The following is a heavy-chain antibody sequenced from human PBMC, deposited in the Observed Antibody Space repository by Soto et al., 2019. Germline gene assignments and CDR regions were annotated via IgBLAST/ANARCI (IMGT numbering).Heavy chain of an antibody. CDR2: ISGSGGST. D-gene: IGHD4-17*01. Sequence: GESLKISCAASGFTFSSYAMSWVRQAPGKGLEWVSAISGSGGSTYYADSVKGRFTISRDNSKNTLYLQMNSLRAEDTAVYYCANLAMTTRSADAFDIWGQGTMVTVSS. CDR3: ANLAMTTRSADAFDI. CDR1: GFTFSSYA. J-gene: IGHJ3*02. V-gene: IGHV3-23*01.